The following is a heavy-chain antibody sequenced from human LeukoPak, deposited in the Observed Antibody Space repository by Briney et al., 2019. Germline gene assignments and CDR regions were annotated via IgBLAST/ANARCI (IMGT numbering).Heavy chain of an antibody. CDR2: IKQDGSEK. CDR1: GFTFSNYA. J-gene: IGHJ4*02. V-gene: IGHV3-7*05. Sequence: PGGSLRLSCAASGFTFSNYAMSWVRQAPGKGLEWVANIKQDGSEKYYVDSVKGRFTISRDNAKNSLYLQMNSLRAEDTAVYYCASPLPYYYDSSGYFYWGQGTLVTVSS. CDR3: ASPLPYYYDSSGYFY. D-gene: IGHD3-22*01.